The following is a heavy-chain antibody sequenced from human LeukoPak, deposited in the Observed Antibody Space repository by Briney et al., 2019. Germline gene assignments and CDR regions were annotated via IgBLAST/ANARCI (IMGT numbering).Heavy chain of an antibody. Sequence: GGALRPFRGTSGFNFRSYSKKWGPPGSRKGVEVGSHIRSSSSTIYYADSVKGRFTISRDNAKNSLYLQMNSLRDEDTAVYYCARGSDPLTGYYNSFDSWGQGTLVTVSS. J-gene: IGHJ4*02. V-gene: IGHV3-48*02. CDR1: GFNFRSYS. CDR3: ARGSDPLTGYYNSFDS. CDR2: IRSSSSTI. D-gene: IGHD3-9*01.